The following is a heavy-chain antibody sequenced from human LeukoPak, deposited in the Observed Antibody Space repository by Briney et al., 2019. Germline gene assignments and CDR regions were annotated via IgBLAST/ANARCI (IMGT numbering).Heavy chain of an antibody. J-gene: IGHJ4*02. D-gene: IGHD3-22*01. V-gene: IGHV3-7*01. CDR1: GFTFSSYW. Sequence: GGSLRLSCAASGFTFSSYWMSWVRQAPGKGLEWVANIKQDGSEKYYVDSVKGRFTISRDNAKNSLYLQMNSLRAEDTAVYYCARYLDYYDSSGYFVYWGQGTLVTVSS. CDR2: IKQDGSEK. CDR3: ARYLDYYDSSGYFVY.